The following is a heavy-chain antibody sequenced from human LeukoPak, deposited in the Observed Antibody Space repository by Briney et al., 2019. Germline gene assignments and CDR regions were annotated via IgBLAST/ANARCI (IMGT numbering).Heavy chain of an antibody. J-gene: IGHJ4*02. Sequence: PGGSLRLSCAASGFTFSSYWMHWARQAPGKGLMWVSRINSDGSITNYADSVKGRFTISRDNAKNTLYLQMNSLRAEDTAVYYCARVRATFSPHFDNWGQGTLVTVSS. CDR3: ARVRATFSPHFDN. V-gene: IGHV3-74*01. D-gene: IGHD5-12*01. CDR2: INSDGSIT. CDR1: GFTFSSYW.